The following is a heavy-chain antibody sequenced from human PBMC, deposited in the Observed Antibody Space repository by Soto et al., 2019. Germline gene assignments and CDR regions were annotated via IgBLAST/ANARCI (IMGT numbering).Heavy chain of an antibody. D-gene: IGHD1-1*01. J-gene: IGHJ6*02. CDR3: ATLQLELRWYYYYGMDV. V-gene: IGHV3-23*01. Sequence: HPGGSLRLSCAASGFTFSSYAMSWVRQAPGKGLEWVSAISGSGGSTYYADSVKGRFTISRDNSKNTLYLQMNSLRAEDTAVYYCATLQLELRWYYYYGMDVWGQGTTVTVSS. CDR2: ISGSGGST. CDR1: GFTFSSYA.